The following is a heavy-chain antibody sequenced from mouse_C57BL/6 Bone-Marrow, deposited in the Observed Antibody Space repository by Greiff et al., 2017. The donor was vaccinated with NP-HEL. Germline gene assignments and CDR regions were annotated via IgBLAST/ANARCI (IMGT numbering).Heavy chain of an antibody. CDR1: GYTFTSYW. J-gene: IGHJ4*01. CDR3: ARRGGYGNYGGYYAMDD. CDR2: IDPSDSYT. Sequence: QVQLQQPGAELVMPGASVKLSCKASGYTFTSYWMHWVKQRPGQGLEWIGEIDPSDSYTNYNQKFKGKSTLTVDKSSSTAYMQLSSLTSEDSAVYYCARRGGYGNYGGYYAMDDWGQGTSVTVSS. D-gene: IGHD2-1*01. V-gene: IGHV1-69*01.